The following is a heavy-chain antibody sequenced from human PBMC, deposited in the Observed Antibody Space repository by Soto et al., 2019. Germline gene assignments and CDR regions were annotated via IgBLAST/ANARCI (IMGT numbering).Heavy chain of an antibody. Sequence: PSETLSLTCAVSGGSISSGGYSWSWIRQPPGKGLEWIGYIYHSGSTYYNPSLKSRVTISVDRSKNQFSLKLSSVTAADTAVYYCSRDKMAAAGPTLDFWGQGTLVPVSS. CDR3: SRDKMAAAGPTLDF. D-gene: IGHD6-13*01. V-gene: IGHV4-30-2*01. CDR2: IYHSGST. CDR1: GGSISSGGYS. J-gene: IGHJ4*02.